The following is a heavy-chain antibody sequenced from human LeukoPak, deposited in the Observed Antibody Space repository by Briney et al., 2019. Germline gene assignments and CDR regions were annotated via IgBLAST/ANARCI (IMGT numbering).Heavy chain of an antibody. CDR3: ADGSGSSASHY. V-gene: IGHV4-39*01. D-gene: IGHD3-10*01. J-gene: IGHJ4*02. CDR2: IYYSGST. CDR1: GGSISSSSYY. Sequence: PSETLSLTCTVSGGSISSSSYYWGWIRQPPGKGLEWIGSIYYSGSTYYNSSLKSRVTISVDTSKNQFSLKLSSVTAADTAVYYCADGSGSSASHYWGQGTLVTVSS.